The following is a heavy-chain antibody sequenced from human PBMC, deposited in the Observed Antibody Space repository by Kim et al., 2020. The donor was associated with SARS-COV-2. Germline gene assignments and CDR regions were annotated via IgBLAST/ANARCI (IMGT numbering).Heavy chain of an antibody. V-gene: IGHV4-39*01. D-gene: IGHD4-4*01. CDR1: GGSISSSSYY. J-gene: IGHJ5*02. CDR2: IYYSGST. CDR3: ARLGLGYSNYGLDNWFDP. Sequence: SETLSLTCTVSGGSISSSSYYWGWIRQPPGKGLEWIGSIYYSGSTYYNPSLNSRVTISVDTSKNQFSLKLSSVTAADTAVYYCARLGLGYSNYGLDNWFDPWGQGTLVTVSS.